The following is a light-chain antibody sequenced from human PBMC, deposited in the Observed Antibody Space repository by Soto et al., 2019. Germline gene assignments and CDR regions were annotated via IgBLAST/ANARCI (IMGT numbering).Light chain of an antibody. Sequence: TVLTQSPGTLSVSPGERASLSCRASQSVSINLAWYQQKPGQAPRLLIYGASTRATGIPARFSGSGSGTEFTLTISSLQSEDFAVYYCQQYNNWLITFGQGTRLEI. CDR1: QSVSIN. V-gene: IGKV3-15*01. CDR2: GAS. J-gene: IGKJ5*01. CDR3: QQYNNWLIT.